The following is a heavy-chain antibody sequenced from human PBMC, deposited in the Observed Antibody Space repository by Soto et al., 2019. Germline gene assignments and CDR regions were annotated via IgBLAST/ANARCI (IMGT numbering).Heavy chain of an antibody. Sequence: GGSLRLSCAASGFTFSDYYMSWIRQAPGKGLEWVSYISSSSSYRNYADSVKGRFTISRDNAKNSLYLQMNSLRAEDTAVYYCARVAVAGTSVYFDYWGQGTLVTVSS. CDR1: GFTFSDYY. CDR3: ARVAVAGTSVYFDY. J-gene: IGHJ4*02. V-gene: IGHV3-11*06. D-gene: IGHD6-19*01. CDR2: ISSSSSYR.